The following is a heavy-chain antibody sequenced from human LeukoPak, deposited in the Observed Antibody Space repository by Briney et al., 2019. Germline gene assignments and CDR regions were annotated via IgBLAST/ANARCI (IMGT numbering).Heavy chain of an antibody. CDR1: GFNFRSYG. CDR3: AKVGHYELEY. J-gene: IGHJ4*02. D-gene: IGHD4-17*01. CDR2: IRYDGSNK. V-gene: IGHV3-30*02. Sequence: GGSLRLSCAASGFNFRSYGMHWVRQAAGKGLEWVAFIRYDGSNKYYADSVKGRFTISRDNSKNMFYLQMNSLRAEDTAVYSCAKVGHYELEYWGQGPLVTVSS.